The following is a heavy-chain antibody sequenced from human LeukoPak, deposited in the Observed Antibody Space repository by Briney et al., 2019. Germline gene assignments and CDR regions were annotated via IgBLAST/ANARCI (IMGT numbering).Heavy chain of an antibody. CDR1: GFTFSSYS. CDR2: ISSSSSTI. Sequence: GGSLRLSCAASGFTFSSYSMDWVRQAPGKGLEWVSYISSSSSTIYYADSVKGRFTISRDNAKNSLYLQMNSLRAEDTAVYYCARDQEYQLLYGDFDYWGQGTLVTVSS. D-gene: IGHD2-2*02. CDR3: ARDQEYQLLYGDFDY. J-gene: IGHJ4*02. V-gene: IGHV3-48*01.